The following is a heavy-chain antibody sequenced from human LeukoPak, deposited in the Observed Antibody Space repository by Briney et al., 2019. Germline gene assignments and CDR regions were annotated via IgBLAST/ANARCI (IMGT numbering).Heavy chain of an antibody. D-gene: IGHD2-8*01. Sequence: ESGPTLVKPTQTLTLTCTFSGFSLSTSGVGVGWIRQPPGKALEWLALIYWNDDKRCSPSLKSRLTITKDTSKNQVVLTMTNMDPVDTATYYCARDIVLMVYARFDYWGQGTLVTVSS. CDR3: ARDIVLMVYARFDY. J-gene: IGHJ4*02. V-gene: IGHV2-5*01. CDR2: IYWNDDK. CDR1: GFSLSTSGVG.